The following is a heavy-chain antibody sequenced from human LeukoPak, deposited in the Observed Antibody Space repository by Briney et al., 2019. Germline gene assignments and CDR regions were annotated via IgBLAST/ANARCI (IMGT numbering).Heavy chain of an antibody. D-gene: IGHD1-20*01. V-gene: IGHV3-30-3*01. CDR1: GFTFSTYA. Sequence: PGRSLRVSCAASGFTFSTYAMHWVRQAPGRGLEWVAVISYDGSNEYYADSVKGRFTISRDNSKNTLYLQVNSLRAEDTAVYYCARDNWSFDYWGQGTLVTVSS. CDR2: ISYDGSNE. CDR3: ARDNWSFDY. J-gene: IGHJ4*02.